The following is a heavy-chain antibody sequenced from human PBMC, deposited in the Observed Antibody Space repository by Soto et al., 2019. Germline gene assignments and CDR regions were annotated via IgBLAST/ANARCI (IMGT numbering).Heavy chain of an antibody. CDR2: ISAYNGNT. Sequence: QVQLVQSGAEVKKPGASVKVSCKASGYTFTSYGISWVRQAPGQGLEWMGWISAYNGNTNYAQKLQGRVTMTTDTSTSTAYMELRSLRSDDTAVYYCARDRTIVDTAMVGDLDYWGQGTLVTVSS. CDR3: ARDRTIVDTAMVGDLDY. J-gene: IGHJ4*02. V-gene: IGHV1-18*01. CDR1: GYTFTSYG. D-gene: IGHD5-18*01.